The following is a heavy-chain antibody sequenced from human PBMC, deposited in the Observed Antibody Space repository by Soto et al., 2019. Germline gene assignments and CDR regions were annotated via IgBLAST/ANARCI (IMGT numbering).Heavy chain of an antibody. V-gene: IGHV4-59*01. D-gene: IGHD3-3*01. CDR2: VLYSGST. CDR3: ARASLQWLLSY. CDR1: GGSISNYY. J-gene: IGHJ4*02. Sequence: SETLSLTCTVSGGSISNYYWSWIRQPPGKGLEWIGYVLYSGSTNYNPSLKSRVTISLDTSRTQFSLKLTSVTAADTAVYYCARASLQWLLSYWGQGALVTVSS.